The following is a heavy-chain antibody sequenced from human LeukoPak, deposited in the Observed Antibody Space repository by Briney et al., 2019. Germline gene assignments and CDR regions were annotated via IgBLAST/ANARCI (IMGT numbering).Heavy chain of an antibody. J-gene: IGHJ4*02. CDR1: GYTFTSYD. Sequence: ASVKVSCKASGYTFTSYDINWVRQATGQGLEWMGWMNPNSGNTGYAQKFQGRVTITRNTSISTAYMELSSLRAEDTAVYYCARSGWPYYFDYWGQGTLVTVSS. V-gene: IGHV1-8*03. D-gene: IGHD3-22*01. CDR2: MNPNSGNT. CDR3: ARSGWPYYFDY.